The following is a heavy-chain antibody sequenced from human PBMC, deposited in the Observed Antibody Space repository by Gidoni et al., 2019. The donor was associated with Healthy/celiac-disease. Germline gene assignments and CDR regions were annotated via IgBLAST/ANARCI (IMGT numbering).Heavy chain of an antibody. J-gene: IGHJ1*01. CDR3: ARGSLNTYYDFWSGYLSEYFQH. Sequence: EVQLVESGGGLVQPGGSLRLSCAASGFTFSSYWMSWVRQAPGKGLEWVANIKQDGSEKYYVDSVKGRFTISRDNAKNSLYLQMNSLRAEDTAVYYCARGSLNTYYDFWSGYLSEYFQHWGQGTLVTVSS. V-gene: IGHV3-7*01. D-gene: IGHD3-3*01. CDR1: GFTFSSYW. CDR2: IKQDGSEK.